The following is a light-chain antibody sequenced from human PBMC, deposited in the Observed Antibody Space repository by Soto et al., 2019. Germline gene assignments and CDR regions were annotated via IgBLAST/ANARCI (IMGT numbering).Light chain of an antibody. CDR2: GAS. CDR3: QHYNSYSEA. J-gene: IGKJ1*01. Sequence: DIRMTQSPSSLSASVGDRVTITCRASQSIRRSLNWYQQKLGKVPKVLIYGASSLQSGVPSRFSGSGSGTDFTLTISSLQPDDFATSYCQHYNSYSEAFGQGTKV. V-gene: IGKV1-16*01. CDR1: QSIRRS.